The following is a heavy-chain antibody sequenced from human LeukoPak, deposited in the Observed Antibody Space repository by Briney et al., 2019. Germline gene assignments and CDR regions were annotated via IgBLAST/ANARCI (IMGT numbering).Heavy chain of an antibody. J-gene: IGHJ4*02. V-gene: IGHV4-34*01. CDR3: ARGAQRWLQLNYFDY. D-gene: IGHD5-24*01. Sequence: SETLSLTCAVYGGSFSGYYWSWIRQPPGKGLEWIGEINHSGSTNYNPSLKSRVTISEDTSKNQFSLKLSSVTAADTAVYYCARGAQRWLQLNYFDYWGQGTLVTVSS. CDR2: INHSGST. CDR1: GGSFSGYY.